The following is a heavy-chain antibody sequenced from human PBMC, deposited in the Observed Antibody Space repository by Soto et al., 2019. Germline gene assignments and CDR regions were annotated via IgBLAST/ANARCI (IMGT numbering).Heavy chain of an antibody. CDR2: IYYDGTA. CDR1: GGSFSPNY. V-gene: IGHV4-59*08. CDR3: ARRGKYHQSLDP. J-gene: IGHJ5*02. Sequence: SETLSLTWTVSGGSFSPNYRSWIRQPPGKGLEWVGYIYYDGTARHNPSLKSRVTISLETSRSQFSLRLSSVSAADTAVYFCARRGKYHQSLDPWGPGILVTVSS. D-gene: IGHD2-2*01.